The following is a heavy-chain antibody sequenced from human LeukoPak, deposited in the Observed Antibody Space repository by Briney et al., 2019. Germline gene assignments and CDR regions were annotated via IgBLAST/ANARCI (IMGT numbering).Heavy chain of an antibody. J-gene: IGHJ4*02. Sequence: ASVKVSCKVSGYTLTELSMHWVRQAPGKGLEWMGGFDPEDGATIYAQKFQGRVTMTEDTSTDTAYMELSSLRSEDTAVYYCARGGFVVVPAAPYYFDYWGQGTLVTVSS. D-gene: IGHD2-2*01. CDR2: FDPEDGAT. CDR3: ARGGFVVVPAAPYYFDY. V-gene: IGHV1-24*01. CDR1: GYTLTELS.